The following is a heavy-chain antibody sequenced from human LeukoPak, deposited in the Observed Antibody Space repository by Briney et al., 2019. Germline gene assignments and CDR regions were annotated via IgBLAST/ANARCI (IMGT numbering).Heavy chain of an antibody. Sequence: GGSLRLSCAASGFTFSSYVMSWVRQAPGKGLEWVSTISGTGGSTYYTDSVKGRFTISRDNSKNTLCLQMNSLGAEDMAVYYCAKGCGAGSCLRFDFWGQGILVTVSS. CDR2: ISGTGGST. J-gene: IGHJ4*02. V-gene: IGHV3-23*01. CDR3: AKGCGAGSCLRFDF. CDR1: GFTFSSYV. D-gene: IGHD2-15*01.